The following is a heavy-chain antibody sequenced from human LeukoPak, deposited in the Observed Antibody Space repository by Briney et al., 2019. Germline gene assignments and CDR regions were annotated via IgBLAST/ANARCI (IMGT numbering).Heavy chain of an antibody. V-gene: IGHV3-21*01. CDR3: ARGYCSGGSCYFDY. CDR2: ISSSSNYI. CDR1: GFTFSSYN. J-gene: IGHJ4*02. Sequence: GGSLRLSCAASGFTFSSYNMNWVRQAPGKGLEWVSSISSSSNYIYYADSVKGRFTISRDNAKNTLYLQMNSLRAEDTAVYYCARGYCSGGSCYFDYWGQGTLVTVSS. D-gene: IGHD2-15*01.